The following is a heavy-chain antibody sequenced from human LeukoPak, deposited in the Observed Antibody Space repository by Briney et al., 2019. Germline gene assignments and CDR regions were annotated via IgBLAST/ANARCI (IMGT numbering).Heavy chain of an antibody. V-gene: IGHV4-61*02. CDR2: IYSSGIT. J-gene: IGHJ3*02. D-gene: IGHD3-22*01. CDR3: ARVGGITMIVVLITDAFDI. CDR1: GGSITSGSFY. Sequence: SETLSLTCTVSGGSITSGSFYWAWIRQSAGKGLEWIGRIYSSGITNYNPSLKSRLTMSIDTSKNQFSLKLRSVTAADTAVYYCARVGGITMIVVLITDAFDIWGQGTMVTVSS.